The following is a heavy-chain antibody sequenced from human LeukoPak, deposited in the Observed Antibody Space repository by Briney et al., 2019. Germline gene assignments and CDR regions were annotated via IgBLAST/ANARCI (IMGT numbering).Heavy chain of an antibody. D-gene: IGHD6-19*01. Sequence: GGSLRLSCAASGFAFSAHWMQWVRQAPGKGLVWVSRIKGDGCSTSYADSVKGRFTISRDNAKNTLYLQMNSLGAEDTAVYYCARGHQGTSIAVAGPLDYWGQGTLVTVSS. CDR3: ARGHQGTSIAVAGPLDY. CDR2: IKGDGCST. J-gene: IGHJ4*02. V-gene: IGHV3-74*01. CDR1: GFAFSAHW.